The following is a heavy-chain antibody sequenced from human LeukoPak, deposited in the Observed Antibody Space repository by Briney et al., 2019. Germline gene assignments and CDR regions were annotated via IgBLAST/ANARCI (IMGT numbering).Heavy chain of an antibody. CDR3: ALIGDHAWFDP. Sequence: ASVNVSCKASGYTFNGYYMFWVRQAPGQGLEWMGWINPNSGGTNYAQEFQGRVTMTRDTSISTAYMELSTLRSDDTAVYYCALIGDHAWFDPWGQGTLVTVSS. CDR1: GYTFNGYY. V-gene: IGHV1-2*02. CDR2: INPNSGGT. J-gene: IGHJ5*02. D-gene: IGHD3-10*01.